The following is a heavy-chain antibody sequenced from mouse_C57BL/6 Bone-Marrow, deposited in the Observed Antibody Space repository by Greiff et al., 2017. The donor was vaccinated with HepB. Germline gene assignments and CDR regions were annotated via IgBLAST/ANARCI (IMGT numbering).Heavy chain of an antibody. D-gene: IGHD2-1*01. CDR1: GFNIKDYY. CDR3: ARSLYGNYEAY. V-gene: IGHV14-2*01. J-gene: IGHJ3*01. CDR2: IDPEDGVT. Sequence: VQLQQSGAELVKPGASVKLSCTASGFNIKDYYMHWVKQRTEQGLEWIGRIDPEDGVTKYAPKFQGKATITADTSSNTAYLQLSSLTSEDTAVYYCARSLYGNYEAYWGQGTLVTVSA.